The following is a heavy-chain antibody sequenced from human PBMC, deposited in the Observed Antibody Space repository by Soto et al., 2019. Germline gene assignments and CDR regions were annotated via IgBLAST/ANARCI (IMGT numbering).Heavy chain of an antibody. CDR3: ASDSYYYASDY. J-gene: IGHJ4*02. Sequence: GGSLRLSCAASGFSFSAQYMTWIRQAPGKGLEWVSYISGSGTTTHYTDSVKGRFTVSRDNAKNSVYLQMNSLRAEDTAVYYCASDSYYYASDYWGQGTLVTVSS. CDR2: ISGSGTTT. V-gene: IGHV3-11*01. CDR1: GFSFSAQY. D-gene: IGHD3-10*01.